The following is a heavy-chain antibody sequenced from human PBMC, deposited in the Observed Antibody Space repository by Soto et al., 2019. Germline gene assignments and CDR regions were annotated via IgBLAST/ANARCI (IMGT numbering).Heavy chain of an antibody. CDR3: ARLFAVDTAMVRGAFVDY. Sequence: SQTLSLTCTVSCGSISSSSYYWGWISQPPGKGLEWIGSIYYSGSTYYNPPLKSRVTISVDTSKNQFSLKLSSVTAADTAVYYCARLFAVDTAMVRGAFVDYWGQGTLVTVSS. D-gene: IGHD5-18*01. J-gene: IGHJ4*02. CDR1: CGSISSSSYY. CDR2: IYYSGST. V-gene: IGHV4-39*01.